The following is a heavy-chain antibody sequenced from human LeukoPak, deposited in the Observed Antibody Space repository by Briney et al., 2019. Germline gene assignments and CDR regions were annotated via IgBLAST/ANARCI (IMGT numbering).Heavy chain of an antibody. D-gene: IGHD6-13*01. CDR1: GGSISSYY. J-gene: IGHJ4*02. Sequence: KPSETLSLTCTVSGGSISSYYWSWIRQPPGKGLEWIGYIYYSGSTNYNPSLKSRVTISVDTSKNQFSLKLSSVTAADTAVYYCARDLQQLVQVLFDYWGQGTLVTVSS. CDR3: ARDLQQLVQVLFDY. V-gene: IGHV4-59*01. CDR2: IYYSGST.